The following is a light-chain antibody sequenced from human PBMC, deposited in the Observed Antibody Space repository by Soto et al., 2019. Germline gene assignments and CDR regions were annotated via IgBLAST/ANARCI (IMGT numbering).Light chain of an antibody. Sequence: EIVLTQSPGTLSLSPGERATLSCRASQSLSSSYLAWYQQKPGQAPRLLIYGTSIRVTGIPDRFSGSGSGTDFTRTITRLEPEDFAVYYCQRFGTSPPWTFGQGTKVEFK. J-gene: IGKJ1*01. V-gene: IGKV3-20*01. CDR2: GTS. CDR3: QRFGTSPPWT. CDR1: QSLSSSY.